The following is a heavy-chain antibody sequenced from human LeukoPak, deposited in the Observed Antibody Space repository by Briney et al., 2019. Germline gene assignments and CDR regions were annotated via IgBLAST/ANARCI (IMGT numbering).Heavy chain of an antibody. V-gene: IGHV4-34*01. J-gene: IGHJ4*02. CDR3: ARVIIRGYSYGYQFPREFGFDY. CDR1: GGSFSDYY. Sequence: SETLSLTCAVYGGSFSDYYWSWIRQPPGKGLEWIGEINHSGSTNYNPSLKSRVTISVDTSKNQFSLKLSSVTAADTAVYYCARVIIRGYSYGYQFPREFGFDYWGQGTLVTVSS. D-gene: IGHD5-18*01. CDR2: INHSGST.